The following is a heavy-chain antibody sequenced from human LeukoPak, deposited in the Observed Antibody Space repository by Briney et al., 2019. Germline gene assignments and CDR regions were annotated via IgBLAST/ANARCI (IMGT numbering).Heavy chain of an antibody. V-gene: IGHV3-33*01. CDR1: GLTFSSYG. D-gene: IGHD3-3*01. J-gene: IGHJ5*02. CDR3: ARGGFDLWSGYYLDL. Sequence: PGGSLRLSCAASGLTFSSYGIPWVRQAPGKGLEWVAVIWYDGSNKYYADCVRGRFTIYRDNSKNRLYLQMNSLRVEDTAVYYCARGGFDLWSGYYLDLWGQGSLVSVSS. CDR2: IWYDGSNK.